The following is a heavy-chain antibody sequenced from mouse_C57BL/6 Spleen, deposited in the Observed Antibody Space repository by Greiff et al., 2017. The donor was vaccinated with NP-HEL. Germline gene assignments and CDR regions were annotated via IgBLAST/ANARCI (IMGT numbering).Heavy chain of an antibody. CDR1: GYTFTSYW. CDR2: IDPSDSYT. V-gene: IGHV1-59*01. Sequence: QVQLQQPGAELVRPGTSVKLSCKASGYTFTSYWMHWVKQRPGQGLEWIGVIDPSDSYTNYNQKFKGKATLTVDTSSSTAYMQLSSLTSEDSAVYYCAREGTGSFDYWGQGTTLTVSS. CDR3: AREGTGSFDY. J-gene: IGHJ2*01. D-gene: IGHD4-1*01.